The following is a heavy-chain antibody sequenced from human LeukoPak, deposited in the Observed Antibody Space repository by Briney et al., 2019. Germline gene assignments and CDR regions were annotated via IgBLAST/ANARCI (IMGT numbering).Heavy chain of an antibody. Sequence: GGSLRLSCAASGFTFSSYAMSWVRQAPGKGLEWVSVIYSGGSTYYADSVKGRFTISRDNSKNTLYLQMNSLRAEDTAVYYCARDHPAYSRWGQGTLVTVSS. CDR2: IYSGGST. CDR1: GFTFSSYA. D-gene: IGHD2-21*01. CDR3: ARDHPAYSR. J-gene: IGHJ4*02. V-gene: IGHV3-66*01.